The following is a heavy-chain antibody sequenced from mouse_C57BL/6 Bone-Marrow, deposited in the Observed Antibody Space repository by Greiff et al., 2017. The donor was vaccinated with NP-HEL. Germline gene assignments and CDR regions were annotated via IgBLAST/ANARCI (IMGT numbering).Heavy chain of an antibody. Sequence: VKLKQPGAELVKPGASVKLSCKASGYTFTSYWMHWVKQRPGQGLEWIGMIHPNSGSTNYNEKFKSKATLTVDKSSSTAYMQLSSLTSEDSAVYYCARFYYDYDEGDWGQGTLVTVSA. V-gene: IGHV1-64*01. CDR1: GYTFTSYW. CDR2: IHPNSGST. J-gene: IGHJ3*01. D-gene: IGHD2-4*01. CDR3: ARFYYDYDEGD.